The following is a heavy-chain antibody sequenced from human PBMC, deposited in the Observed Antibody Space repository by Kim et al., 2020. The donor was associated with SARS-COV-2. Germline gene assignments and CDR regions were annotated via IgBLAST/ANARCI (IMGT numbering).Heavy chain of an antibody. J-gene: IGHJ6*02. CDR3: AREVGAAAGRYYGMDV. D-gene: IGHD6-13*01. Sequence: SVKGRFTISRDNAKNSLYLQMNSLRAEDTAVYYCAREVGAAAGRYYGMDVWGQGTTVTVSS. V-gene: IGHV3-21*01.